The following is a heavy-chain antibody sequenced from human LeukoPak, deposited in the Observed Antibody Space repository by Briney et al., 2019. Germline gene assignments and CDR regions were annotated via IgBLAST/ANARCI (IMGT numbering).Heavy chain of an antibody. Sequence: ASVKVSCKASGYTFTGYYMHWVRQAPGQGLEWMGWINPNSGGTNYAQKFQGRVTMTRDTSISTAYMELSRLTSDDTAVYYCARASYSSGWYEGYWGQGTLVTVSS. D-gene: IGHD6-19*01. J-gene: IGHJ4*02. CDR2: INPNSGGT. V-gene: IGHV1-2*02. CDR1: GYTFTGYY. CDR3: ARASYSSGWYEGY.